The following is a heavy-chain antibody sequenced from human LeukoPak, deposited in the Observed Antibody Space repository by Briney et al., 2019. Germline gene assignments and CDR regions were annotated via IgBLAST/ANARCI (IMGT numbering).Heavy chain of an antibody. J-gene: IGHJ4*02. Sequence: GGSLRLSCAASGFTFSSYWMSWVRQAPGKGLEWVANIKQDGSEKYYVDSVKGRFTISRDNAKNSLYLQMNSLRAEGTAVYYCAREGDSSGYYDDYWGQGTLVTVSS. CDR3: AREGDSSGYYDDY. D-gene: IGHD3-22*01. CDR1: GFTFSSYW. CDR2: IKQDGSEK. V-gene: IGHV3-7*01.